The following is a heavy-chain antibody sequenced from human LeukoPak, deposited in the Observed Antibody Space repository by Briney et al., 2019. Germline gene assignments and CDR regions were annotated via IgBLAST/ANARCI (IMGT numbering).Heavy chain of an antibody. CDR3: AKDLGSIVGATTVFDY. J-gene: IGHJ4*02. CDR1: GFTFSSYG. D-gene: IGHD1-26*01. CDR2: ISYDGSNK. Sequence: GGSLRLSCAASGFTFSSYGMHWVRQAPGKGLEWVAVISYDGSNKYYADSVKGRFTISRDNSKNTLYLQMNSLRAEDTAVYYCAKDLGSIVGATTVFDYWGQGALVTVSS. V-gene: IGHV3-30*18.